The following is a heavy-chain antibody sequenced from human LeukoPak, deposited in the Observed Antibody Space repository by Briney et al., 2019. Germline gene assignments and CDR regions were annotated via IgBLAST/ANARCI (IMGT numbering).Heavy chain of an antibody. D-gene: IGHD1-7*01. CDR1: GGSISSSSYY. J-gene: IGHJ6*03. V-gene: IGHV4-39*07. CDR3: AIPSRGTTVRKTQLELLPYYYYMDV. CDR2: IYYSGST. Sequence: SETLSLTCTVSGGSISSSSYYWGWLRQPPGTGLEWIGSIYYSGSTNYNPSLKSRVTISVDTSKNQFSLKLSSVTAADTAVYYCAIPSRGTTVRKTQLELLPYYYYMDVWGKGTTVTVSS.